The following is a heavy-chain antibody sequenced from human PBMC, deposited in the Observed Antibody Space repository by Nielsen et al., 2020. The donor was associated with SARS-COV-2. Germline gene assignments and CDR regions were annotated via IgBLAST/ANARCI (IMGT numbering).Heavy chain of an antibody. Sequence: SGPTLVKPTQTLTLTCTFSGFSLSTSGVGVGWIRQPPGKALEWLALIYWDDDKRYSPSLKSRLTITKDTSKNQVVLTMTNMDPVDTATYYCARIEIKYDYVWGSSIGWFDPWGQGTLVTVSS. J-gene: IGHJ5*02. CDR1: GFSLSTSGVG. CDR2: IYWDDDK. D-gene: IGHD3-16*01. CDR3: ARIEIKYDYVWGSSIGWFDP. V-gene: IGHV2-5*02.